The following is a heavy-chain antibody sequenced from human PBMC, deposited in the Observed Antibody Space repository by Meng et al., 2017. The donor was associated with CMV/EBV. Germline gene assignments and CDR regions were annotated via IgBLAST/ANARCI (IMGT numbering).Heavy chain of an antibody. CDR3: ARPTNYCSSTSCFLNGMDV. CDR2: INPSGGST. D-gene: IGHD2-2*01. CDR1: GYTFTSYY. Sequence: ASVQVSCKASGYTFTSYYMHWVRQAPGQGLEWMGIINPSGGSTSYAQKFQGRVTMTRDTSTSTVYMELSSLRSEDTAVYYCARPTNYCSSTSCFLNGMDVWGQGTTVTVSS. J-gene: IGHJ6*02. V-gene: IGHV1-46*01.